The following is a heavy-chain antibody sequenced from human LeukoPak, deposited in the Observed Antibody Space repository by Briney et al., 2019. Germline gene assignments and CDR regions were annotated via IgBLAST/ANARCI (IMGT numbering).Heavy chain of an antibody. D-gene: IGHD4-17*01. CDR2: IYYSGST. CDR3: ASSRRATTGGDY. Sequence: SETLSLTCTVSGGSISSSSYDWGWIRQPPGKGLEWIGSIYYSGSTYYNPSLKSRVTISVDTSKNQFSLKLSSVTAADTAVYYCASSRRATTGGDYWGLGTLVTVSS. J-gene: IGHJ4*02. CDR1: GGSISSSSYD. V-gene: IGHV4-39*07.